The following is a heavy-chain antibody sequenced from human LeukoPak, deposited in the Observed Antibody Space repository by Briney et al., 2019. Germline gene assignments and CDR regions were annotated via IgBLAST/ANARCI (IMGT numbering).Heavy chain of an antibody. CDR2: INPSGGST. CDR1: GGTFSSYA. V-gene: IGHV1-46*01. D-gene: IGHD3-9*01. CDR3: ARDYDILTGYLGY. Sequence: ASVKVSCKASGGTFSSYAISWVRQAPGQGLEWMGIINPSGGSTSYAQKFQGRVTMTRDTSTSTVYMELSSLRSEDTAVYYCARDYDILTGYLGYWGQGTLVTVSS. J-gene: IGHJ4*02.